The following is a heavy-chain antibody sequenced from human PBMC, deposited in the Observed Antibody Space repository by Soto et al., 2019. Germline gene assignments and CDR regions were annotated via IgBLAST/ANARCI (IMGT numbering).Heavy chain of an antibody. Sequence: KPSETLSLTCAVYGGSFSGYYWSWIRQPPGKGLEWIGEINHSGSTNYNPSLKSRVTISVDTSKNQFSLKLSSVTAADTAVYYCARGGPLPTGGYCSSTSCYGYSYGYFYWGQGTLVTVSS. V-gene: IGHV4-34*01. CDR3: ARGGPLPTGGYCSSTSCYGYSYGYFY. CDR2: INHSGST. J-gene: IGHJ4*02. CDR1: GGSFSGYY. D-gene: IGHD2-2*01.